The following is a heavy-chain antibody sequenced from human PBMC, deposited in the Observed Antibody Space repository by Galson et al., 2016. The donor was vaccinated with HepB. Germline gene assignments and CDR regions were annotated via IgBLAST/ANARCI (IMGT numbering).Heavy chain of an antibody. D-gene: IGHD5-12*01. V-gene: IGHV1-2*02. CDR3: ARFTYSGYNDY. CDR1: GYTFTGYY. Sequence: SVKVSCKASGYTFTGYYMHWVRQAPGQGLEWMGWINPNSGGTTYAQKFQGRVTMTRDTSISTAYMELSRLRSDDTAVFYCARFTYSGYNDYWGQGTLVTVSS. CDR2: INPNSGGT. J-gene: IGHJ4*02.